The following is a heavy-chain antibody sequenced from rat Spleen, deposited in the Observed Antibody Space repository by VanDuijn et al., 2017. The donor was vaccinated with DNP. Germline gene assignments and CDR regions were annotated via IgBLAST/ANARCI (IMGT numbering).Heavy chain of an antibody. CDR1: DFSLTSYH. Sequence: QVQLKESGPGLVKPSETLSLTCTVSDFSLTSYHVSWIRQPPGKGLEWMAVIWGDGSTAYNSALKSRLSISRDTSKSQVFLKMNSLKTEDTATYYCARDFVYWGQGTLVIVSS. J-gene: IGHJ3*01. CDR3: ARDFVY. V-gene: IGHV2-32*01. CDR2: IWGDGST.